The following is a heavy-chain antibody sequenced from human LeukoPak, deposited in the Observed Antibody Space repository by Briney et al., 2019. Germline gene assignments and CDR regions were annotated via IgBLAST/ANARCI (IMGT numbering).Heavy chain of an antibody. V-gene: IGHV1-69*13. CDR3: AREHTGDPKRDVGTDDFDI. CDR2: IIPIFGTA. Sequence: ASVTVSCKASGGTFSSYAISWVRQAPGQGLEWMGGIIPIFGTANYAQKFQGRVTITADESTSTAYMELSSLRSEDTAVYYCAREHTGDPKRDVGTDDFDIWGQGTMVTVSS. J-gene: IGHJ3*02. CDR1: GGTFSSYA. D-gene: IGHD7-27*01.